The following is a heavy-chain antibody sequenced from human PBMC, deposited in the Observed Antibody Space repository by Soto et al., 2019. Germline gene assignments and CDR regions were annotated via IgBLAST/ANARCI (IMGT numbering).Heavy chain of an antibody. J-gene: IGHJ5*02. CDR3: ATNPDILLMVYAGGGSCVP. CDR1: GFTFSSYA. V-gene: IGHV3-23*01. CDR2: ISGSGGST. Sequence: EVQLLESGGGLVQPGGSLRLSCAASGFTFSSYAMSWVRQAPGKGLEWVSAISGSGGSTYYADSVKGRFTISRDNYKTMLHLQINSQRAEDTAVYYCATNPDILLMVYAGGGSCVPWGQGPLVTVSS. D-gene: IGHD2-8*01.